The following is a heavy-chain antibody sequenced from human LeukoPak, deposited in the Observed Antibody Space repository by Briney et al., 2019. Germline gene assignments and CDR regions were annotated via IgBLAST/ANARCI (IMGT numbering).Heavy chain of an antibody. J-gene: IGHJ4*02. CDR3: ARDFSRDGYNFFVGY. V-gene: IGHV1-2*02. Sequence: ASVKVSCKASGYTFTGYYMHWVRQAPGQGLEWMGWINPNSGGTNYAQKFQGRVTMTRDTSISTAYMELSRLRSDDTAVYYCARDFSRDGYNFFVGYWGQGTLVTVSS. CDR2: INPNSGGT. D-gene: IGHD5-24*01. CDR1: GYTFTGYY.